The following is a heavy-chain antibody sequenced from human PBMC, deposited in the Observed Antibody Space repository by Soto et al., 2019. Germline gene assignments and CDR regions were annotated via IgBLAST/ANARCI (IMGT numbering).Heavy chain of an antibody. CDR1: SGSITSSNW. J-gene: IGHJ4*02. D-gene: IGHD6-13*01. CDR3: ESHLTMPGTRGFDH. V-gene: IGHV4-4*02. CDR2: VYHGGRT. Sequence: QVQLQESGPGLVKPSGTLSLTCAVSSGSITSSNWWSWVRQSPGKGLEWIGEVYHGGRTNYNPSLKSRVTISIDKSKNQFSLTLNSVTAADTAIYYCESHLTMPGTRGFDHWGQGTLVTVSS.